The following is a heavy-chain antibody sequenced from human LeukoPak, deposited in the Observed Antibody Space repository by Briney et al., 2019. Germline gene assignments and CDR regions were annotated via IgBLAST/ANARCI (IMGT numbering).Heavy chain of an antibody. CDR3: AKDRTHGWGSYYYFDY. CDR1: GFSFSNYW. D-gene: IGHD3-10*01. CDR2: IKEDGNET. J-gene: IGHJ4*02. Sequence: GGSLRLSGAASGFSFSNYWMTWVRQAPGKGLEGVAHIKEDGNETYYVDSVKGRFTISRDNAKNSLYLQMNSLRAEDTAVYYCAKDRTHGWGSYYYFDYWGQGTLVTVSS. V-gene: IGHV3-7*01.